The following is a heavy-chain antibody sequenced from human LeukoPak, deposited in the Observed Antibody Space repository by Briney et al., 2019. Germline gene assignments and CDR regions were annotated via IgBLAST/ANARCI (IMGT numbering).Heavy chain of an antibody. Sequence: SVSVSCTPSGGTLRRYAISGVGQARGQGREWRGGVIPIIGGANYAQRFQGRETINEDEWTRTAYMELSSLRSDDTAVYYCARTRCSSTSCYSPKFDYCGQGTLVTVSS. CDR3: ARTRCSSTSCYSPKFDY. CDR2: VIPIIGGA. CDR1: GGTLRRYA. J-gene: IGHJ4*02. D-gene: IGHD2-2*01. V-gene: IGHV1-69*13.